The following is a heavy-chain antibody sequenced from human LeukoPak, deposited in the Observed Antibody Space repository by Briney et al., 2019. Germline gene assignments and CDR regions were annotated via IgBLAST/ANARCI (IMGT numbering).Heavy chain of an antibody. Sequence: GGSLRLSCAASGSTFSTYAMSWVRQTPEKGLEWVSAISGSGGSTYYADSVKGRFTISRDNSKNTLYLQMNSLRAEDTAVYYCAKDRGFGEYFPFFYWGQGTLVTVSS. V-gene: IGHV3-23*01. CDR1: GSTFSTYA. CDR2: ISGSGGST. CDR3: AKDRGFGEYFPFFY. D-gene: IGHD3-10*01. J-gene: IGHJ4*02.